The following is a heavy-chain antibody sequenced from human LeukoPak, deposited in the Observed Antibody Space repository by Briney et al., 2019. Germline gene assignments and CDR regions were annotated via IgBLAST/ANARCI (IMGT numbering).Heavy chain of an antibody. V-gene: IGHV4-59*01. Sequence: SETLSLTCTASSGSISSYYWSWIRQPPGKGLEWIGYIYYSGSTNYNPSLKSRVTISVDTSKNQFSLKLSSVTAADTAVYYCARVPFFWGQGTLVTVSS. CDR1: SGSISSYY. CDR3: ARVPFF. CDR2: IYYSGST. D-gene: IGHD3-16*01. J-gene: IGHJ4*02.